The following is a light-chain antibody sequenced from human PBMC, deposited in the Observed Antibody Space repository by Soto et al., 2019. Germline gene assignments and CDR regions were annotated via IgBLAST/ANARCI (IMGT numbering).Light chain of an antibody. Sequence: EIVMTQSPVTLSVSPGERATLSCRASQSVANSYLAWYQQKPGQAPRLLIFGASTRAAGIPARFSGSGSGTEFTLTISRLEPEDFAVYYCHQYGISPFGGGTKVEIK. V-gene: IGKV3-20*01. CDR1: QSVANSY. CDR2: GAS. CDR3: HQYGISP. J-gene: IGKJ4*01.